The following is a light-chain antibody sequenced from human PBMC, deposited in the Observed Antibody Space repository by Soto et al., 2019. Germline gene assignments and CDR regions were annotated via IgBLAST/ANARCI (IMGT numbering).Light chain of an antibody. CDR3: CLYAVTFYV. J-gene: IGLJ1*01. CDR1: SSDVGTYDF. CDR2: DVS. Sequence: QSALTQPRSVSGSPGPSVTLSCTGTSSDVGTYDFVSWYQQHPGKAPRLMIFDVSERPSGVPDRFSGSKSGNTASLTISGLQAENEADYYCCLYAVTFYVFGTGTKGTVL. V-gene: IGLV2-11*01.